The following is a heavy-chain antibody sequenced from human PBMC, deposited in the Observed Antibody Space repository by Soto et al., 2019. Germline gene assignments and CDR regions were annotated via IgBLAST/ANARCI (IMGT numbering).Heavy chain of an antibody. CDR3: ARVHGGSRGYYYGMDV. J-gene: IGHJ6*02. D-gene: IGHD6-13*01. CDR1: GYTFTIYA. V-gene: IGHV1-3*01. CDR2: INAGNGNT. Sequence: ASVKVSCKASGYTFTIYAMHWVRQAPGQRLEWMGWINAGNGNTKYSQKFQGRVTITRDTSASTAYMERSSLRSEDTAVNYCARVHGGSRGYYYGMDVWGQGTTVTVYS.